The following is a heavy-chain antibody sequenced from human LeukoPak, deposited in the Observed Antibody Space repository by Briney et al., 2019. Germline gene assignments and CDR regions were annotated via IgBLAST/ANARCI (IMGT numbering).Heavy chain of an antibody. J-gene: IGHJ4*02. V-gene: IGHV3-30*02. Sequence: GGSLRLSCAASGFTFSSYGMHWVRQAPGKGLEWVTFIRYDGSNKYYADSVKGRFTISRDNSKNTLYLQMNSLRAEDTAVYYCAGTYYDILTGYSQYYFDYWGQGTLVTVSS. CDR2: IRYDGSNK. D-gene: IGHD3-9*01. CDR1: GFTFSSYG. CDR3: AGTYYDILTGYSQYYFDY.